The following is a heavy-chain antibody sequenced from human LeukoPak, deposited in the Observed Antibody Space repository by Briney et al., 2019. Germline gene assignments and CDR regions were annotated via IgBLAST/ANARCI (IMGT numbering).Heavy chain of an antibody. V-gene: IGHV3-23*01. CDR3: AKDRAPTTYYYGMDV. J-gene: IGHJ6*02. Sequence: GGSLRLSCAASAFTFSSSAMSWVRQAPGKGLEWVSTISGSGDTTYYADSVKGRFTISRDNSKNTLYLQMNSLRAKDTAVYYCAKDRAPTTYYYGMDVWGQGTTVTVSS. CDR1: AFTFSSSA. D-gene: IGHD4-11*01. CDR2: ISGSGDTT.